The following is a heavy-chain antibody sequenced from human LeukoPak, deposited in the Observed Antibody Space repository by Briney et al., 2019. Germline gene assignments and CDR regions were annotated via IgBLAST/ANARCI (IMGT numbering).Heavy chain of an antibody. Sequence: ASVKVSCKVSGYTLTELSMHWVRQVPGKGLEWMGGFDPEDGETIYAQKFQGRVTMTEDTSTDTAYMELSSLRSEDTAVYYCATWDPTVVPAAMNAKGNFGAFDIWGQGTMVTVSS. V-gene: IGHV1-24*01. CDR2: FDPEDGET. CDR3: ATWDPTVVPAAMNAKGNFGAFDI. D-gene: IGHD2-2*01. CDR1: GYTLTELS. J-gene: IGHJ3*02.